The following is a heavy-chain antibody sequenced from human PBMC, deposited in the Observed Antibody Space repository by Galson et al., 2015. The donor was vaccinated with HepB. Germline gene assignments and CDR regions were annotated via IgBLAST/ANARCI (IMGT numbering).Heavy chain of an antibody. V-gene: IGHV5-51*01. CDR1: GYSFTSYW. CDR2: IYPGDSDT. J-gene: IGHJ6*03. CDR3: AGQGEYYYGSGSYYKGYYYYMDV. D-gene: IGHD3-10*01. Sequence: SGAEVKKPGESLKISCKGSGYSFTSYWIGWVRQMPGKGLEWMGIIYPGDSDTRYSPSFQGQVTISADKSISTAYLQWSSLKASDTAMYYCAGQGEYYYGSGSYYKGYYYYMDVWGKGTTVTVSS.